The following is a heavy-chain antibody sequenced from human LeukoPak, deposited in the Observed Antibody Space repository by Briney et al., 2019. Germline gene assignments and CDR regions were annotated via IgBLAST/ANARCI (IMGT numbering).Heavy chain of an antibody. J-gene: IGHJ6*02. D-gene: IGHD5-12*01. CDR2: IKSKTDGGTI. V-gene: IGHV3-15*01. Sequence: GGSLRLSCKASGFTFSHAWMTWVRRAPGKGLEWVGRIKSKTDGGTIDYAAPVKGRFTISRDESEGTVYLQMNSLKTEDTAVYYCTTDDYSGYVPWYYGLDVWGQGTTVTV. CDR1: GFTFSHAW. CDR3: TTDDYSGYVPWYYGLDV.